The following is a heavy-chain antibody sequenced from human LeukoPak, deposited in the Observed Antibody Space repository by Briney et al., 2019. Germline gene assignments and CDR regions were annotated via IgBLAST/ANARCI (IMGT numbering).Heavy chain of an antibody. CDR1: GFSLSTTGVG. J-gene: IGHJ4*02. Sequence: SGPTLVKPTQTLTLTCTFSGFSLSTTGVGVGWIRQSPGKALEWLAVNYWNDDKSHSPSLKSRLTITKDTSKNQVVLIMTNMDPVDTATYYCAHKGRGSGSYNMWGQGTLVTVSS. CDR2: NYWNDDK. D-gene: IGHD3-10*01. CDR3: AHKGRGSGSYNM. V-gene: IGHV2-5*01.